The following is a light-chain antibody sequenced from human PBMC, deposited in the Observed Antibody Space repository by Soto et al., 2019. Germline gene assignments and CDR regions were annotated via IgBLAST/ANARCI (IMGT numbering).Light chain of an antibody. CDR3: QQRSNWRVT. Sequence: EIVLTQSPATLSLSPGERATLSCRASQSVNIYLAWYQQKPGQAPRLLIYDASNRATGIPARFSGSGSGTDFTLTISSLEPEDLAVYYCQQRSNWRVTFGGGTKVEIK. J-gene: IGKJ4*01. CDR1: QSVNIY. V-gene: IGKV3-11*01. CDR2: DAS.